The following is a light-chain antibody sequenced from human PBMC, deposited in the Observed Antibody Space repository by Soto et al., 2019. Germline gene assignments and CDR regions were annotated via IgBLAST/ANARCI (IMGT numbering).Light chain of an antibody. Sequence: DIQMTQSPSSLSASSGDRVTITCRASQSIRSALNWYQQKPGKAPKPLIYAASSLHSGVPSRFSGSGSGTDFTLTISSLQPDDFATYYCQQSYSTPPTFGQGTKVES. CDR2: AAS. CDR1: QSIRSA. CDR3: QQSYSTPPT. J-gene: IGKJ1*01. V-gene: IGKV1-39*01.